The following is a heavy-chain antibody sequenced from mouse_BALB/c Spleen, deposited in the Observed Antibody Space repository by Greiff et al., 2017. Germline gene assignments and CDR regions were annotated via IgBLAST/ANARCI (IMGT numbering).Heavy chain of an antibody. CDR1: GFTFNTYA. CDR3: VTGGYYYAMDY. CDR2: IRSKSNNYAT. Sequence: DVKLVESGGGLVQPKGSLKLSCAASGFTFNTYAMNWVRQAPGKGLEWVARIRSKSNNYATYYADSVKDRFTISRDDSQSMLYLQMNNLKTEDTAMYYCVTGGYYYAMDYWGQGTSVTVSS. V-gene: IGHV10-1*02. D-gene: IGHD2-2*01. J-gene: IGHJ4*01.